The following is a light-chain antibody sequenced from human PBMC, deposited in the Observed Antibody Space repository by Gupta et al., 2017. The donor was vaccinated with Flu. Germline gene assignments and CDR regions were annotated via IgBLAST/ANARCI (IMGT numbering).Light chain of an antibody. Sequence: IVMTQSPATLSVSPGERATLSCRASQSISSNLAWYQHKPGQTPRLLMYAATTRATGVPARFSGSGSGTEFTLSINSLQSEDVAVYYCQHYDNWTPRLTFGGGTKVEIK. V-gene: IGKV3-15*01. CDR1: QSISSN. CDR3: QHYDNWTPRLT. CDR2: AAT. J-gene: IGKJ4*01.